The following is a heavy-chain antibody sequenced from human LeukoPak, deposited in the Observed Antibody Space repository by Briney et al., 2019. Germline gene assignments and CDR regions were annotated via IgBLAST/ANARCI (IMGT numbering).Heavy chain of an antibody. V-gene: IGHV3-21*01. D-gene: IGHD1-26*01. CDR3: ARGAAGYVGASSFDY. CDR1: GFTFSSYA. J-gene: IGHJ4*02. Sequence: GGSLRLSCAASGFTFSSYAMNWVRQAPGKGLEWVSSISSSTTYISYADSVKGRFTISRDNAKNSLYLQMNSLRAEDTAVYYCARGAAGYVGASSFDYWGQGTLVTVSS. CDR2: ISSSTTYI.